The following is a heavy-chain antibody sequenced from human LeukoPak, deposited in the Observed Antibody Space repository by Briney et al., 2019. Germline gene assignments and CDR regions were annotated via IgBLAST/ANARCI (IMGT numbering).Heavy chain of an antibody. CDR3: ARGELNVELAYYFYYYMDV. J-gene: IGHJ6*03. V-gene: IGHV1-18*01. CDR2: ISAYNGNT. Sequence: GASVKVSCKASGYTFVSYGIIWVRQAPGQGLEWMGWISAYNGNTNYAQKVQGRVTMTTDTATSTAYMELRSLRSDDTAVYYRARGELNVELAYYFYYYMDVWGKGTTVTVSS. CDR1: GYTFVSYG. D-gene: IGHD5-24*01.